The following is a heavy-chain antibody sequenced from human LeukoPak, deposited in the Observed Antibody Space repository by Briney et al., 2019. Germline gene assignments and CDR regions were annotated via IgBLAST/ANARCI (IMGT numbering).Heavy chain of an antibody. Sequence: SQTLSLTCTVSGGSISRGGYYWSWIRQHPGKGLEWIGYIYYSGSTYYNPSLKSRVTISVDTSKNQFSLKLSSVTAADTAVYYCASEVGNGGAFDNWGQGTMVTVSS. CDR2: IYYSGST. V-gene: IGHV4-31*03. CDR3: ASEVGNGGAFDN. J-gene: IGHJ3*02. D-gene: IGHD2-2*01. CDR1: GGSISRGGYY.